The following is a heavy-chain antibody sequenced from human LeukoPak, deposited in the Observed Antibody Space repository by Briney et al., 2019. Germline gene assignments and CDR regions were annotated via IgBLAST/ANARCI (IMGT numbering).Heavy chain of an antibody. CDR1: DGSISSNW. J-gene: IGHJ3*02. V-gene: IGHV4-4*02. CDR2: ISPGGST. Sequence: PSETLSLTCAVSDGSISSNWWSWVRQPPGQGLEWIGEISPGGSTNYNPSLKSRVTISVDTSKNQFSLKLSSVTAADTAVYYCARGASSSWKVGAFDIWGQGTMVTVSS. D-gene: IGHD6-13*01. CDR3: ARGASSSWKVGAFDI.